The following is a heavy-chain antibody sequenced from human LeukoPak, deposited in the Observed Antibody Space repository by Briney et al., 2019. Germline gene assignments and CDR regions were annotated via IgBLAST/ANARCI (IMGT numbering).Heavy chain of an antibody. Sequence: GGSLRLSCAASGFTFSRYWMSWVRQAPGKGPEWVANIKQDGSEKYYVDSVKGRFTISRDNAKNSLYLQMNSLRAEDTAVYYCARDYEAGCTSTTCYNRFDYWGQGTLVTVSS. CDR2: IKQDGSEK. CDR1: GFTFSRYW. J-gene: IGHJ4*02. V-gene: IGHV3-7*01. D-gene: IGHD2-2*02. CDR3: ARDYEAGCTSTTCYNRFDY.